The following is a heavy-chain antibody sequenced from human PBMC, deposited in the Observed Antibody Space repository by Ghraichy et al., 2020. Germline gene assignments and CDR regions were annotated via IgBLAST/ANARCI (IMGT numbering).Heavy chain of an antibody. D-gene: IGHD6-19*01. Sequence: GGSLSLSCADSGFTFSSYAMSWVRQAPGKGLEWVSGISGSGGSTYYADSVKGRFTISRDNSKNTLYLQMNSLRAEDTAVYYCAKDLGRVGKVDSSGWYPVFDYWGQGTLVTVSS. J-gene: IGHJ4*02. V-gene: IGHV3-23*01. CDR1: GFTFSSYA. CDR3: AKDLGRVGKVDSSGWYPVFDY. CDR2: ISGSGGST.